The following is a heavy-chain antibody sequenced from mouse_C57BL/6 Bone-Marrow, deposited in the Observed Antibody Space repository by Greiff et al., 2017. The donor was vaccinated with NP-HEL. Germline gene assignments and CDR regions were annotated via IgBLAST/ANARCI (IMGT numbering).Heavy chain of an antibody. CDR1: GYTFTTYP. J-gene: IGHJ2*01. D-gene: IGHD2-1*01. Sequence: VQLQQSGAELVKPGALVKMSCKASGYTFTTYPIEWVKQNHGKSLEWIGNFHPYNDDTEYNEKFKNKATLTVEKSSSTVYLELSRLTSDDSSVYYCARGGNYWYYFDYWGQGTTLTVSS. V-gene: IGHV1-47*01. CDR2: FHPYNDDT. CDR3: ARGGNYWYYFDY.